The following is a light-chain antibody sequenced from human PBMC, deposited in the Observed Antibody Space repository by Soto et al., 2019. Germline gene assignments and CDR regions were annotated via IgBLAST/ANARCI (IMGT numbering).Light chain of an antibody. Sequence: EIVLTQSPGTLSLSPGERATLSCRASQTINANYLAWFRQKPGQAPRLLIYGASSRATGVPDRFSGSGSRTDFTLSISRLEPEDFAVYYCQQYGTSPYTFGQGTKLEIK. CDR2: GAS. CDR1: QTINANY. J-gene: IGKJ2*01. V-gene: IGKV3-20*01. CDR3: QQYGTSPYT.